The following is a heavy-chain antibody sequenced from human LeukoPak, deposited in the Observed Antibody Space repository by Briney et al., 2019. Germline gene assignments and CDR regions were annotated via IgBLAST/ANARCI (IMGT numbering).Heavy chain of an antibody. CDR1: GGSISGYY. Sequence: SETLSLTCTVSGGSISGYYWSWIWQTPGKGLECIGYIYYSGSTNYNPSLKSRVTMSVDTSKNQFSLKLSSVTAADTAVYYCARQGYYGSGSYWFDPWGQGTLVTVSS. D-gene: IGHD3-10*01. J-gene: IGHJ5*02. CDR3: ARQGYYGSGSYWFDP. CDR2: IYYSGST. V-gene: IGHV4-59*01.